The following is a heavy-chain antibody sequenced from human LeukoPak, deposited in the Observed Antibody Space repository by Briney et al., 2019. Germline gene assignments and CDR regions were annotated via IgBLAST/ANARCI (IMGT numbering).Heavy chain of an antibody. J-gene: IGHJ4*02. D-gene: IGHD2-21*02. CDR3: ARDTCGGDCYSIPY. Sequence: PGGSLRLSCAASGFTFTIYGMHWVRQAPGKGLEWVAVIWYDGTNKYYADSVKGRFTISRDNSKNTLYLQMNSLRAEDTAVYYCARDTCGGDCYSIPYWGRGTLVTVSS. V-gene: IGHV3-33*01. CDR2: IWYDGTNK. CDR1: GFTFTIYG.